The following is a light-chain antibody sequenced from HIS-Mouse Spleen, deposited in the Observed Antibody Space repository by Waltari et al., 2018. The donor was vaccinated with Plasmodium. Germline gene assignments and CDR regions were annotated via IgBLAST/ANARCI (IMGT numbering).Light chain of an antibody. CDR2: EGS. V-gene: IGLV2-23*03. Sequence: QSALTQPASVSRSPGQSITISCTGTRSDVGSYNLVSWYQQPPGKAPKLMIYEGSKRPSGVSNRFSGSKSGNTASLTISGLQAEDEADYYCCSYAGSSTFVFGGGTKLTVL. J-gene: IGLJ3*02. CDR3: CSYAGSSTFV. CDR1: RSDVGSYNL.